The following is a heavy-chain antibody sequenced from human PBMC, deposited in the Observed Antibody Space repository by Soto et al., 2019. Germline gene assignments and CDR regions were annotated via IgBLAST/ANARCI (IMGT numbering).Heavy chain of an antibody. J-gene: IGHJ4*02. V-gene: IGHV3-33*01. D-gene: IGHD6-13*01. CDR3: ARDPSRVQQQLVLLDY. CDR1: GFTFSSYG. CDR2: IWYDGSNK. Sequence: GGSLRLSCAASGFTFSSYGMHWVRQAPGKGLEWVAVIWYDGSNKYYADPVKGRFTISRDNSKNTLYLQMNSLRAEDTAVYYCARDPSRVQQQLVLLDYWGQGTLVTVSS.